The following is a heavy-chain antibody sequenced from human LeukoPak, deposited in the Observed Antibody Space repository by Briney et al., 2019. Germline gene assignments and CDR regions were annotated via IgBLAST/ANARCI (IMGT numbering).Heavy chain of an antibody. J-gene: IGHJ4*02. CDR1: GFMFSSHG. V-gene: IGHV3-21*01. CDR2: LSSSSTYM. Sequence: GGSLRLSCAASGFMFSSHGMNWVRQAPGKGLEWVSSLSSSSTYMYYADSVKGRFTISRDNAKNSLYLQMNNLRAGDTAVYYCARGRDSITGDQSDYWGQGTLVTVSS. CDR3: ARGRDSITGDQSDY. D-gene: IGHD1-20*01.